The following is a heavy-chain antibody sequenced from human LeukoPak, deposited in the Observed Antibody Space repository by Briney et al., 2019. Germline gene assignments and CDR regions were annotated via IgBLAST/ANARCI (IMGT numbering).Heavy chain of an antibody. Sequence: PSETLSLTCTVSGYSINSGHYWGWIRQPPGKRLEWIGSIHHSASAYYNPTLKSRVTLSVDASKNQFSLNLTSVTAADAAVYYCARDLGSSGFDWAPWGQGTLVTVSS. J-gene: IGHJ5*02. D-gene: IGHD5-12*01. CDR3: ARDLGSSGFDWAP. CDR2: IHHSASA. V-gene: IGHV4-38-2*02. CDR1: GYSINSGHY.